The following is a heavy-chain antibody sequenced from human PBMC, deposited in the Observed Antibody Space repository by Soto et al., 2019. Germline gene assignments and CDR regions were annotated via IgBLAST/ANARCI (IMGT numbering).Heavy chain of an antibody. D-gene: IGHD6-19*01. J-gene: IGHJ4*02. CDR3: ARDPRSGWYFDY. CDR2: INAGNGNT. Sequence: ASVKVSCKASGYTFTSYAMHWVRQAPGQRLEWMGWINAGNGNTKYSQKFQGRVTITRDTSASTAYMELSSLRSEDTAVYYCARDPRSGWYFDYWGQGTLVTVSS. V-gene: IGHV1-3*01. CDR1: GYTFTSYA.